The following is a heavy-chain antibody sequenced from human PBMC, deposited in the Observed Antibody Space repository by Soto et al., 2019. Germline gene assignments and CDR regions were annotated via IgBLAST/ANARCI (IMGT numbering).Heavy chain of an antibody. Sequence: SETLSPTCAVYGGSFSGYYWSWIRQPPGKGLEWIGEINHSGSTNYNPSLKSRVTISVDTSKNQFSLKLSSVTAADTAVYYCARVARYCSSTSCRYYYYYYMDVWGKGTTVTVSS. CDR2: INHSGST. CDR1: GGSFSGYY. J-gene: IGHJ6*03. D-gene: IGHD2-2*01. CDR3: ARVARYCSSTSCRYYYYYYMDV. V-gene: IGHV4-34*01.